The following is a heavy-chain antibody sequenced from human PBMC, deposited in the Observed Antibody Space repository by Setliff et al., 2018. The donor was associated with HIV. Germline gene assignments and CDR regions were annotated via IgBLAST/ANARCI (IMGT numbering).Heavy chain of an antibody. V-gene: IGHV3-23*01. CDR1: GFTFSNYA. J-gene: IGHJ4*02. Sequence: GGSLRLSCAASGFTFSNYAMSWVRRAPGKGLEWVSAISGSGDNTYYADSVKGRFTISRDNSKNTLYLENNSLRDEDTAVYYCAKAGAVIIDQRLDSWGQGTLVTVSS. D-gene: IGHD1-26*01. CDR3: AKAGAVIIDQRLDS. CDR2: ISGSGDNT.